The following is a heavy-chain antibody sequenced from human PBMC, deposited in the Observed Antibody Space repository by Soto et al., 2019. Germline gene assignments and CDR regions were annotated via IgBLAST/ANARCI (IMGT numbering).Heavy chain of an antibody. V-gene: IGHV1-58*02. Sequence: SVKVSCKASGFTFTSSAMQWVRQARGQRLEWIGWIVVGSGNTNYAQKFQERVTITRDMSTSTAYMELSSLRSEDTAVYYCAAGVVPAAMAYYYYYMDVWGKGTTVTVSS. J-gene: IGHJ6*03. CDR3: AAGVVPAAMAYYYYYMDV. D-gene: IGHD2-2*01. CDR2: IVVGSGNT. CDR1: GFTFTSSA.